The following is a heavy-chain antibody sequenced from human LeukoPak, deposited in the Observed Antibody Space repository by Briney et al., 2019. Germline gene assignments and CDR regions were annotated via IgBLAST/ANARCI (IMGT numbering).Heavy chain of an antibody. J-gene: IGHJ3*02. CDR1: GGTFSSYA. D-gene: IGHD2-2*01. Sequence: SVKVSCKASGGTFSSYAIIWVRQAPGQGLEWMGRIIPILGIANYAQKFQGRVTITADKSTSTAYMELSSLRSEDTAVYYCARDYCSSTSCYDAFDIWGQGTMVTVSS. CDR3: ARDYCSSTSCYDAFDI. CDR2: IIPILGIA. V-gene: IGHV1-69*04.